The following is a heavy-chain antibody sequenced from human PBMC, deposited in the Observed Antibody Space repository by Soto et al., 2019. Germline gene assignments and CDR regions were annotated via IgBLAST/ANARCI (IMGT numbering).Heavy chain of an antibody. J-gene: IGHJ4*02. CDR2: IDPSDSYT. Sequence: GESLKISCKGSGYSFTSYWISWVRQMPGKGLEWMGRIDPSDSYTNYSPSFQGHVTISADKSISTAYLQWSSLKASDTAMYYCATRHLNVWWYNYWGQGTLVTVSS. V-gene: IGHV5-10-1*01. D-gene: IGHD2-15*01. CDR3: ATRHLNVWWYNY. CDR1: GYSFTSYW.